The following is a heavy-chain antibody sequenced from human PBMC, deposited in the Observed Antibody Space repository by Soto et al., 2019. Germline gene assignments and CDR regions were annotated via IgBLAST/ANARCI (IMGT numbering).Heavy chain of an antibody. CDR2: INHSGST. J-gene: IGHJ5*02. Sequence: QVQLQQWGAGLLKPSETLSLTCAVYGGSFSGYYWSWIRQPPGKGLEWIGEINHSGSTNYNPSLKSRVTISVDTSKNQFSLKLSSVTAAETAVYYCARNGRITIFGVATRVGRFDPWGQGTLVTVSS. CDR3: ARNGRITIFGVATRVGRFDP. CDR1: GGSFSGYY. V-gene: IGHV4-34*01. D-gene: IGHD3-3*01.